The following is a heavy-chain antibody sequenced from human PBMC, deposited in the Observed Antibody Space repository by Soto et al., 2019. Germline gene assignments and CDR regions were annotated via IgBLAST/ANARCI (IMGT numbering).Heavy chain of an antibody. CDR3: ATMGTPVTGLYYFDY. D-gene: IGHD4-17*01. CDR1: GGSISSGNYY. CDR2: ISYSGTT. J-gene: IGHJ4*02. Sequence: QVQLXESGPGLVKPSQTLSLTCTVSGGSISSGNYYWSWIRQPPGKGLEWIGFISYSGTTHYSASLRSRVSISVDTSKNQFSLDLSSVTVADTAVYYCATMGTPVTGLYYFDYWGQGTLVTVSS. V-gene: IGHV4-30-4*01.